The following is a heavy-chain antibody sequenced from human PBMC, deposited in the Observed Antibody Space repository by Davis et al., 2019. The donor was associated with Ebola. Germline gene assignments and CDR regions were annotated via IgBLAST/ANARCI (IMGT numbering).Heavy chain of an antibody. CDR1: GGTFSSYA. CDR3: AMEDFSTGWTHYYYYGMDV. CDR2: IIPIFGTA. V-gene: IGHV1-69*13. Sequence: SVKVSCKASGGTFSSYAISWVRQAPGQGLEWMGGIIPIFGTANYAQKFQGRVTITADESTSTAYMELSSLRSEDTAVYYCAMEDFSTGWTHYYYYGMDVWGQGTTVTVSS. D-gene: IGHD2-2*01. J-gene: IGHJ6*02.